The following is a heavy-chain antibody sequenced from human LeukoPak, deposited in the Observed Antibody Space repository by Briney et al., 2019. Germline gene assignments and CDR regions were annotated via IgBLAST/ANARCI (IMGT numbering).Heavy chain of an antibody. Sequence: HGESLKISCKGSGYSFSNYWIAWVRQMPGTGLEWMGIIYPGDSDARYSPSFQGQVTISADKSISTAYLQWRSLKASDTAIYFCARQGVVASSLYYYSLDVWGTGTTVTVSS. J-gene: IGHJ6*03. CDR2: IYPGDSDA. CDR1: GYSFSNYW. CDR3: ARQGVVASSLYYYSLDV. V-gene: IGHV5-51*01. D-gene: IGHD2-15*01.